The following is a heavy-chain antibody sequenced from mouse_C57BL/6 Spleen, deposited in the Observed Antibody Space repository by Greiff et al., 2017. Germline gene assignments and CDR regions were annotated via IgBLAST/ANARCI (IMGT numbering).Heavy chain of an antibody. J-gene: IGHJ4*01. CDR1: GFNIKNTY. D-gene: IGHD2-1*01. CDR2: IDPANGNT. CDR3: ASIYYGNPYDAMDY. Sequence: VQLQQSVAELVRPGASVKLSCTASGFNIKNTYMHWVKQRPEQGLEWIGRIDPANGNTKYAPKFQGKATITADTSSNTAYLQLSSLTSEDAAIYYCASIYYGNPYDAMDYWGQGTSVTVSS. V-gene: IGHV14-3*01.